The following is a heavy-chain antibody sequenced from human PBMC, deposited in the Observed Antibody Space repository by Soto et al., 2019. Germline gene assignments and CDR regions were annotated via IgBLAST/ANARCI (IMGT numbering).Heavy chain of an antibody. CDR1: GGSINSYY. Sequence: SETLSLTCTVSGGSINSYYWSWIRQPPGKGLEWIGYIYYSGNTKYSPSLKSRVTMSVDTSKNHFSLKLISVTTADTAVYFCAREGNLGRWIQPLDSWGQGTLVTVSS. V-gene: IGHV4-59*01. CDR2: IYYSGNT. J-gene: IGHJ4*02. D-gene: IGHD2-2*03. CDR3: AREGNLGRWIQPLDS.